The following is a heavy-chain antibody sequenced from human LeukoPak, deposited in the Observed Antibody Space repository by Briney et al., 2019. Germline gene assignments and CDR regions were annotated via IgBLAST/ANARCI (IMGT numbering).Heavy chain of an antibody. Sequence: GGSLRLSCTASGFTFSTYGMHWVRQAPGKGLEWVAVISYDGSNKYYADSVKGRFTISRDNSKNTLYLQMNSLRAEDTAVYYCAKDGDPYDYWGQGTLVTVSS. J-gene: IGHJ4*02. D-gene: IGHD2-21*02. CDR1: GFTFSTYG. V-gene: IGHV3-30*18. CDR2: ISYDGSNK. CDR3: AKDGDPYDY.